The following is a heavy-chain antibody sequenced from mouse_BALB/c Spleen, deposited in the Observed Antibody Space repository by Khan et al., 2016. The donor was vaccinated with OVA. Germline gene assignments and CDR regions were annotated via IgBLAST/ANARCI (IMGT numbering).Heavy chain of an antibody. CDR2: INPRSG. D-gene: IGHD2-14*01. J-gene: IGHJ4*01. Sequence: LEESGAELARPGASVKMSCKASGYTFTSHTMHWIKQRPGQGLEWIGYINPRSGYNQKLNDKATLTADISSSTAYMQLSSLTSEDSAVYYCARRTTEYALDYWGQGTSVTVSS. CDR1: GYTFTSHT. V-gene: IGHV1-4*01. CDR3: ARRTTEYALDY.